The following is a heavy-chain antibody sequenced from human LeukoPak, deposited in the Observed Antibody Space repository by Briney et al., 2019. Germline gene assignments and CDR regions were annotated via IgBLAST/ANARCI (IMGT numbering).Heavy chain of an antibody. CDR3: GRIGYCSGGTCQFDY. J-gene: IGHJ4*02. Sequence: GGSLRLSFAASGCTFSSYSMNWVRQAPGKGLESVSSISSSSTYIYYADSVKGRFTISRENAKKSLYLQMSSLRAEDTAVYYCGRIGYCSGGTCQFDYWGQGTLVTVSS. CDR2: ISSSSTYI. CDR1: GCTFSSYS. V-gene: IGHV3-21*01. D-gene: IGHD2-15*01.